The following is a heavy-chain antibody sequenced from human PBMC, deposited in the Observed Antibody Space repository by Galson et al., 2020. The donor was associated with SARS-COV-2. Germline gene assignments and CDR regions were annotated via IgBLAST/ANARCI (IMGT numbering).Heavy chain of an antibody. J-gene: IGHJ6*02. CDR1: GCTVSAND. CDR2: IYSDGST. Sequence: GGSLRLTCAASGCTVSANDMSWVRQAPGKGLERVSVIYSDGSTSYADAVKGGITISRDTSTNTWYLQMNSLTAEDSAVYYCARDRGGGYGLDVWGQGATVSVSS. CDR3: ARDRGGGYGLDV. D-gene: IGHD3-16*01. V-gene: IGHV3-53*01.